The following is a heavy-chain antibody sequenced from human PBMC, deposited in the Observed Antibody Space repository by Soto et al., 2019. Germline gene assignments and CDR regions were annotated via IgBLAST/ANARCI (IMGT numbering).Heavy chain of an antibody. CDR1: GYTFAAYS. Sequence: ASVKVSCKASGYTFAAYSLHWVRQAPGQGLEWMGWINPDSGATNYAQKFQAWVTMTRDTSISTAYMELKRLRPDDTAVYYCARDQSIIHLGVIMTGGGMDVWGKGTSVNVSS. CDR2: INPDSGAT. J-gene: IGHJ6*04. CDR3: ARDQSIIHLGVIMTGGGMDV. D-gene: IGHD3-10*01. V-gene: IGHV1-2*04.